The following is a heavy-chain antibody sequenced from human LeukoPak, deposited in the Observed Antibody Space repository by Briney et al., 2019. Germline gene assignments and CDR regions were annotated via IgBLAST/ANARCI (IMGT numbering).Heavy chain of an antibody. D-gene: IGHD2-15*01. V-gene: IGHV3-23*01. Sequence: PGGSLRLSCAASGFTFRSYAMSWVRQAPGKGLEWVSGISDSGGSTHYADSVKGRFTISRDNSKNTLHLQMNSLRAEDTAVYYCAKEQGGYCSGGSCYFDYWGQGTLVTVSS. CDR1: GFTFRSYA. CDR2: ISDSGGST. J-gene: IGHJ4*02. CDR3: AKEQGGYCSGGSCYFDY.